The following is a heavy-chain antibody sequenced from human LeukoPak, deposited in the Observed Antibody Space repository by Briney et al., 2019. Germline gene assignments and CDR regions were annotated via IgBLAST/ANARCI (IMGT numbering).Heavy chain of an antibody. Sequence: AASVKVSCKASGYTFTSYGISWVRQAPGQGLEWMGWISAYNGNTNYAQKLQGRVTMTTDTSTSTAYMELRSLRSDDTAVYYCARVKWEPLGVHDAFDIWGQGTMVTVSS. CDR2: ISAYNGNT. D-gene: IGHD1-26*01. V-gene: IGHV1-18*01. CDR1: GYTFTSYG. CDR3: ARVKWEPLGVHDAFDI. J-gene: IGHJ3*02.